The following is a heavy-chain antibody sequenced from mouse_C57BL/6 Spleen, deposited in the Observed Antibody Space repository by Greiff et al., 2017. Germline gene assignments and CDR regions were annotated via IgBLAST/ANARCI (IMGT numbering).Heavy chain of an antibody. Sequence: DVMLVESEGGLVQPGSSMKLSCTASGFTFSDYYMAWVRQVPEKGLEWVANINYDGSSTYYLDSLKSRFIISRDNAKNILYLQMSSLKSEDTATYYCAREGDYSNYERSLDYWGQGTTLTVSS. CDR1: GFTFSDYY. J-gene: IGHJ2*01. D-gene: IGHD2-5*01. CDR2: INYDGSST. CDR3: AREGDYSNYERSLDY. V-gene: IGHV5-16*01.